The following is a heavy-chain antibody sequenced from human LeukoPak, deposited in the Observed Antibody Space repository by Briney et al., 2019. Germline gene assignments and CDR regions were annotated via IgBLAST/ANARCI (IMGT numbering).Heavy chain of an antibody. Sequence: ASVTVSCKASGYTFTGYCIHWVRQAPGQGLEWMGWINPNNGGTNYAQRYQDRVTMTRDTSISTAYMELSSLRSADTAVYYCARDPRGYIGYENWFDPWGQGTLVTASS. J-gene: IGHJ5*02. V-gene: IGHV1-2*02. CDR2: INPNNGGT. CDR1: GYTFTGYC. D-gene: IGHD5-12*01. CDR3: ARDPRGYIGYENWFDP.